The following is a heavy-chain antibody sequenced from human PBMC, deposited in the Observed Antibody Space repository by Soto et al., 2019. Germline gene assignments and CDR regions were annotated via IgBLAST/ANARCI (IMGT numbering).Heavy chain of an antibody. J-gene: IGHJ5*02. CDR2: ISYDGSNK. CDR1: GFTFRSYG. CDR3: AKVGQAAADTGWFDP. D-gene: IGHD6-13*01. V-gene: IGHV3-30*18. Sequence: QVQLVESGGGVVQPGRSLRLSCAASGFTFRSYGMHWVRQAPGKGLEWVAVISYDGSNKYYADSVKGRFTISRDNSKNTLYLQMISLRAEDTAVYYCAKVGQAAADTGWFDPWGQGTLVTVSS.